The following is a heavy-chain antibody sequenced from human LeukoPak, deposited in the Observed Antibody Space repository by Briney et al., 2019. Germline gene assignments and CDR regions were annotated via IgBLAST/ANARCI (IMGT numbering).Heavy chain of an antibody. CDR3: ARLGGSYYDPGLYFDY. CDR1: GGSISSSSYY. D-gene: IGHD1-26*01. CDR2: IYYSGST. J-gene: IGHJ4*02. Sequence: SETLSLTCTVSGGSISSSSYYWGWIRQPPGKGLEWIGSIYYSGSTYYNPPLKSRVTISVDTSKNQFSLKLSSVTAADTAVYYCARLGGSYYDPGLYFDYWGQGTLVTVSS. V-gene: IGHV4-39*01.